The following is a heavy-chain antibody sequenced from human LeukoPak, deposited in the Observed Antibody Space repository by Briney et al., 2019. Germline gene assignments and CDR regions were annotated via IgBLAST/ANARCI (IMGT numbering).Heavy chain of an antibody. CDR2: IYTSGST. V-gene: IGHV4-4*07. CDR1: GGSISSYY. J-gene: IGHJ4*02. Sequence: SETLSLTCTVSGGSISSYYWSWIRQPAGKGLEWIGRIYTSGSTNYNPSLKSRVTMSVDTSKNQFSLKLNSVTAADTAVYYCTSNYCSGGSCYLYWGQGTLVTVSS. CDR3: TSNYCSGGSCYLY. D-gene: IGHD2-15*01.